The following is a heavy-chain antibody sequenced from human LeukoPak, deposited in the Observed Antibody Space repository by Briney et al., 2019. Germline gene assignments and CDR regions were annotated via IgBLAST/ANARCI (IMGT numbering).Heavy chain of an antibody. Sequence: GGSLRLSCTASGFTFSSSWLHWVRQAPGKGLMWVSRIDSDGSSTSYADSVKGRFTISRDNAKNTLYLQMNSLRAEDTALYYCAKGLLYGSGSYNWFDPWGQGTLVTVSS. D-gene: IGHD3-10*01. CDR3: AKGLLYGSGSYNWFDP. CDR1: GFTFSSSW. CDR2: IDSDGSST. J-gene: IGHJ5*02. V-gene: IGHV3-74*01.